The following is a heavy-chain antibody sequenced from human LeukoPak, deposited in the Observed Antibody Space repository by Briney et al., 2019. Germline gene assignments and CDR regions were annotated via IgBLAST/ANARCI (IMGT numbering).Heavy chain of an antibody. Sequence: PGGSLRLSCAASGFTFSSYAMHWVRQAPGKGLEWVAVISYDGSNKYYADSVKGRFTISRDNSKNTLYLQMNSLRAEDTAVYYCAREGVPGYSYGSDAFDYWGQGTLVTVSS. D-gene: IGHD5-18*01. CDR3: AREGVPGYSYGSDAFDY. CDR1: GFTFSSYA. CDR2: ISYDGSNK. V-gene: IGHV3-30-3*01. J-gene: IGHJ4*02.